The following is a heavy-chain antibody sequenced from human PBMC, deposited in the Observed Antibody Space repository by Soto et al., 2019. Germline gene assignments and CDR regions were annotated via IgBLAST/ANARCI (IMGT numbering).Heavy chain of an antibody. CDR1: GGTFSSYA. CDR3: ASRRTYYYDSSGYSDEKYFQH. Sequence: EASVKVSCKASGGTFSSYAISWVRQAPGQGLEWMGGIIPIFGTANYAQKFQGRVTITADESTSTAYMELSSLRSEDTAVYYCASRRTYYYDSSGYSDEKYFQHWGQGTLVTVSS. V-gene: IGHV1-69*13. J-gene: IGHJ1*01. D-gene: IGHD3-22*01. CDR2: IIPIFGTA.